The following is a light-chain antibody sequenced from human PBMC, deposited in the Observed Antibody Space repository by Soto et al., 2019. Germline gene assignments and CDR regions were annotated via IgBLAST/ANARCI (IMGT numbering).Light chain of an antibody. Sequence: QSVLTQPTSASGTPGQRVTISCSGNTSNLEDNHVYWYRRLPGTAPRLLLYRNNQRPSGVPDRFSGSKSGTSASLAISGLRSEDEADYFCAAWDDSLSVVVFGGGTQLTVL. CDR3: AAWDDSLSVVV. CDR1: TSNLEDNH. J-gene: IGLJ2*01. V-gene: IGLV1-47*01. CDR2: RNN.